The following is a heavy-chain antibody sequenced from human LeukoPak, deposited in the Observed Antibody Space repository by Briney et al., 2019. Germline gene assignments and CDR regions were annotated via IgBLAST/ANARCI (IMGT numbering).Heavy chain of an antibody. D-gene: IGHD2-2*01. CDR3: AKDSITAGTFDI. V-gene: IGHV3-23*01. CDR1: GFTFSSYG. J-gene: IGHJ3*02. CDR2: ISGSGGST. Sequence: GGTLRLSCAASGFTFSSYGMSWVRQAPGKVLEWVSAISGSGGSTYYADSVKGRFTISRDNSKNTLYLQMNSLRAEDTAVYYWAKDSITAGTFDIWGQGTMVTVSS.